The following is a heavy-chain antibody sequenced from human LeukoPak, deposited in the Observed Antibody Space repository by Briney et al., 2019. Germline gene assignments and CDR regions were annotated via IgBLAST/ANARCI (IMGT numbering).Heavy chain of an antibody. CDR3: SGRDSSRSPRAY. CDR2: IKPDGNEK. V-gene: IGHV3-7*01. Sequence: PGGSLRLSCAASGLTFTDFWMNCVRLAPGRGLEWLANIKPDGNEKYYVDSVKGRFAISRDNAKNEVYLEMNSLRAEDTGVYYCSGRDSSRSPRAYWGQGTLVSVSS. J-gene: IGHJ4*02. D-gene: IGHD2-2*01. CDR1: GLTFTDFW.